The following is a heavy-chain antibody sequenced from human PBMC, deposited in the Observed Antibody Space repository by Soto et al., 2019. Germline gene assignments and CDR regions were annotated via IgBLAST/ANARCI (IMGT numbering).Heavy chain of an antibody. CDR1: GFTFNSYG. Sequence: QVQLVESGGGVVQPGTSLRLYCTASGFTFNSYGIHWVRQAPGKGLEWLALIEYNAKNRVYADSVKGRFSNSRDNSRNTGYLQVKGLRAYDTAVYYCAREGDDYCSGTRCFHYDGLDVWGQGTTVIVSS. D-gene: IGHD2-15*01. CDR3: AREGDDYCSGTRCFHYDGLDV. J-gene: IGHJ6*02. CDR2: IEYNAKNR. V-gene: IGHV3-33*05.